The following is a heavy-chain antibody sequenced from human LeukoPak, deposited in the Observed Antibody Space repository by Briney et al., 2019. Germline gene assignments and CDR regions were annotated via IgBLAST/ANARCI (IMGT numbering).Heavy chain of an antibody. J-gene: IGHJ4*02. D-gene: IGHD6-19*01. CDR1: GFTFSFYS. CDR2: LSGGGGST. Sequence: PGGSLRLSCAASGFTFSFYSMAWVRQAPGKGREWVSGLSGGGGSTYYSDSVKGPFTISRDNSKNTLYLQIDFLTAEDTAVYYCARSPVAGPPNYFDYLGQGTLVTVSS. CDR3: ARSPVAGPPNYFDY. V-gene: IGHV3-23*01.